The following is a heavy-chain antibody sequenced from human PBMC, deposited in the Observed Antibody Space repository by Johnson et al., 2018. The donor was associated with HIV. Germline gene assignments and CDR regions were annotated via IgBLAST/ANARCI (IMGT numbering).Heavy chain of an antibody. CDR2: ISYDGSNK. Sequence: QVQLVESGGGVVQPGRSLRLSCAASGFTFSSYAMYWVRQAPGKGLEWVAVISYDGSNKYYADSVKGLFTISRDNSKNTLYLQMNSLRAEDTALYYCARDGPGYSSGWYAFDLWGQGTMVTVSS. CDR1: GFTFSSYA. V-gene: IGHV3-30*04. CDR3: ARDGPGYSSGWYAFDL. D-gene: IGHD6-19*01. J-gene: IGHJ3*01.